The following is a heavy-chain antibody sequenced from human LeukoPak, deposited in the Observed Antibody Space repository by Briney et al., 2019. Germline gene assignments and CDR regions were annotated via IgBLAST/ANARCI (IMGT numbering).Heavy chain of an antibody. CDR3: ARDRTRGDSSGYLDPTVETEYFQH. V-gene: IGHV3-20*04. CDR1: GFTFSSYA. D-gene: IGHD3-22*01. CDR2: ISGSGGST. J-gene: IGHJ1*01. Sequence: PGGSLRLSCAASGFTFSSYAMSWVRQAPGKGLEWVSAISGSGGSTGYADSVKGRFTISRDNAKNSLYLQMNSLRAEDTALYYCARDRTRGDSSGYLDPTVETEYFQHWGQGTLVTVSS.